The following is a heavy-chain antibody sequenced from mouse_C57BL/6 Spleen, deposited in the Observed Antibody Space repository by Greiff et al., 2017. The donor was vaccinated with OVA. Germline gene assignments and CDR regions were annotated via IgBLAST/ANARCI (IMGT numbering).Heavy chain of an antibody. CDR1: GYTFTDHT. Sequence: VQLQQSDAELVKPGASVKISCKVSGYTFTDHTIHWMKQRPETGLEWIGYIYPRDGSTKYNEKFKGKATLTADKSSSTAYMQLNSLTSEDSAVYLCERGSYYSNYWYFDVWGTGTTVTVSS. J-gene: IGHJ1*03. CDR2: IYPRDGST. V-gene: IGHV1-78*01. D-gene: IGHD2-5*01. CDR3: ERGSYYSNYWYFDV.